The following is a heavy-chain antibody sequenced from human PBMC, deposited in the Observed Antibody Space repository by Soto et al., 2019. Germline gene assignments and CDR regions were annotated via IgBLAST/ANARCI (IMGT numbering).Heavy chain of an antibody. CDR2: ITGSGGRT. CDR3: AKGLTGAPYYGMDV. J-gene: IGHJ6*02. Sequence: EVQLLESGGGLVQPGGSLRLSCAASGFTFSSYAMSWVRQAPGKGLEWVSAITGSGGRTYYAESVKGRFTISRDNSKNTLYLQMNSLRAEDTAVYYCAKGLTGAPYYGMDVWSQGTTVTVSS. V-gene: IGHV3-23*01. D-gene: IGHD7-27*01. CDR1: GFTFSSYA.